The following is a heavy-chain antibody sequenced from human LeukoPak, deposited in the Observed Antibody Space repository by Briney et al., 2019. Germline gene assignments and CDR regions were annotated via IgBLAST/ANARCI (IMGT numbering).Heavy chain of an antibody. CDR2: FDPEDGEI. V-gene: IGHV1-24*01. CDR1: GYTLTELS. Sequence: GASVKVSCKVSGYTLTELSTHWVRQAPGKGLEWMGGFDPEDGEIIYAQKFQGRVTMTEDTSTDTAYMELSSLRSEDTAVYYCATATNWGESYFDYWGQGTLVTVSS. D-gene: IGHD7-27*01. J-gene: IGHJ4*02. CDR3: ATATNWGESYFDY.